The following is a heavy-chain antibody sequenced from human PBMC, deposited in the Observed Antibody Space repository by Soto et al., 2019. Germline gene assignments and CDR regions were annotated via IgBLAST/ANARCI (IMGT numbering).Heavy chain of an antibody. J-gene: IGHJ3*02. Sequence: QLQLQESGPGLVKPSETLSLTCTVSGGSISSSSYYWGWIRQPPGKGLEWIGSIYYSGSTYYNPSLKSRVTISVDTSKNQFSLKLSSVTAADTAVYYCASPKGYSSSWPGPLGAFDIWGQGTMVTVSS. CDR2: IYYSGST. D-gene: IGHD6-13*01. V-gene: IGHV4-39*01. CDR3: ASPKGYSSSWPGPLGAFDI. CDR1: GGSISSSSYY.